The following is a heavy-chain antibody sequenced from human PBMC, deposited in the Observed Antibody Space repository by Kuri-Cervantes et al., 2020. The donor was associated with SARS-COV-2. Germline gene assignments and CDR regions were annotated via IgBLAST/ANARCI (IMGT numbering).Heavy chain of an antibody. CDR3: ARDLHCSSTSCYSPWFDP. Sequence: SCAASGFTFSNYDIHWVRQAPGKGLEWVAVISYDGSNKYYADSVKGRFTISRDNSKNTLYLQMNSLRAEDTAVYYCARDLHCSSTSCYSPWFDPWGQGTLVTVSS. V-gene: IGHV3-30*03. CDR1: GFTFSNYD. D-gene: IGHD2-2*01. CDR2: ISYDGSNK. J-gene: IGHJ5*02.